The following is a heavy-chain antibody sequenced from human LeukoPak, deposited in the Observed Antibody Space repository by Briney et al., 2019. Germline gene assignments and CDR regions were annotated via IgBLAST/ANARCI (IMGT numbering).Heavy chain of an antibody. V-gene: IGHV3-21*01. Sequence: GGSLRLSCAASGFTFSSYSMNWVRQAPGKGLEWVSSISSSSSYIYYADSVKGRFTISRDNAKNSLYLQMNSLRAEDTAVYYCARDQGSSSWFGFDYWGQGTLVTVSS. CDR3: ARDQGSSSWFGFDY. CDR2: ISSSSSYI. D-gene: IGHD6-13*01. J-gene: IGHJ4*02. CDR1: GFTFSSYS.